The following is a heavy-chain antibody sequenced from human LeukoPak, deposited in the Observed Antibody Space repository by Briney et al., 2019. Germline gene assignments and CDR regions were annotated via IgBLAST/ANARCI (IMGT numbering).Heavy chain of an antibody. CDR3: AKDGVYSSGWYVTSANYFDY. Sequence: GESLRLSCVPSGFTLSSYYTHWVRQVPGKGLVWVSCINGDGSSTKYAASVKGRFTISRDNRKNSRYLQMNSLRTEDTALYYCAKDGVYSSGWYVTSANYFDYWGQGTLVTVSS. CDR2: INGDGSST. CDR1: GFTLSSYY. J-gene: IGHJ4*02. D-gene: IGHD6-19*01. V-gene: IGHV3-74*01.